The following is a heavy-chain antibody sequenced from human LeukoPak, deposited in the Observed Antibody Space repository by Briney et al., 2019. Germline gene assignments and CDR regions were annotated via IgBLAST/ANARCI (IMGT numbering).Heavy chain of an antibody. CDR1: GGSISSGDYY. J-gene: IGHJ4*02. V-gene: IGHV4-30-4*01. CDR3: ARGGWGYGDYVGRDYFDY. Sequence: SQTLSLTCTVSGGSISSGDYYWSWIRQPPGKGLEWIGYIYYSGSTYYNPSLKSRVTIPVDTSKNQFSLKLSSVTAADTAVYYCARGGWGYGDYVGRDYFDYWGQGTLVTVSS. D-gene: IGHD4-17*01. CDR2: IYYSGST.